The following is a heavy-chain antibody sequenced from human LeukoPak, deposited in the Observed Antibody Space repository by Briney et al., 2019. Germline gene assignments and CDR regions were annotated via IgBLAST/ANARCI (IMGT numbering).Heavy chain of an antibody. CDR1: GYTFTNYH. D-gene: IGHD6-25*01. CDR3: ARTTSFTASGYDY. Sequence: ASVKVSCKASGYTFTNYHINWVRQATGQGLEWMGWMNPNNGDSGYAQKFQGRVTITRDTSISTSYMELRSVRSDDTAVYFCARTTSFTASGYDYWGQGTLVTVSS. V-gene: IGHV1-8*03. CDR2: MNPNNGDS. J-gene: IGHJ4*02.